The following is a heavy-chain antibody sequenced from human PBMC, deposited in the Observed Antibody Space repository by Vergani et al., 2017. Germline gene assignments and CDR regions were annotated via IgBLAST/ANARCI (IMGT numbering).Heavy chain of an antibody. CDR3: ARDGDSSGWYGLASY. Sequence: VQLVESGGGLVQPGGSLRLSCSASGFTFSSYAMHWVRQAPGKGLEYVSAISSNGGSTYYADSVKGRFTISRDNAKNSLYLQMNSLRAEDTAVYYCARDGDSSGWYGLASYWGQGTLVTVSS. V-gene: IGHV3-64*04. CDR1: GFTFSSYA. D-gene: IGHD6-19*01. J-gene: IGHJ4*02. CDR2: ISSNGGST.